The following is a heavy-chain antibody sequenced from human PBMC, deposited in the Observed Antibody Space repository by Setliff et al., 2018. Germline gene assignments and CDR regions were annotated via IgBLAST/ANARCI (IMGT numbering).Heavy chain of an antibody. CDR2: IIPIFGTT. J-gene: IGHJ6*03. Sequence: SVKVSCKASGGTFKNYGISWVRQAPGQGLEWMGGIIPIFGTTNYAQRFRGRVTITADESTTTAYLELSSLRSEDTAVYYCARVRDCSGGICHRGFHHYMDVWGKGTTVTVSS. CDR3: ARVRDCSGGICHRGFHHYMDV. D-gene: IGHD2-15*01. V-gene: IGHV1-69*13. CDR1: GGTFKNYG.